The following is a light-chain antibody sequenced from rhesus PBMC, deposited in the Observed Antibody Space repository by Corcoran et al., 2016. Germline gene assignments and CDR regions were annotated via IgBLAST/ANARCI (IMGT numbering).Light chain of an antibody. CDR2: KAS. V-gene: IGKV1-22*01. CDR3: QQYSSSPRT. Sequence: DIQMTQSPSSLSASVGDTVTITCRASQSISSWLAWYQPKPGKAPKLLIYKASTLQSGVPARFSGSGSGTDCTLTISSLQSEDFATYYCQQYSSSPRTFGQGTKVEIK. CDR1: QSISSW. J-gene: IGKJ1*01.